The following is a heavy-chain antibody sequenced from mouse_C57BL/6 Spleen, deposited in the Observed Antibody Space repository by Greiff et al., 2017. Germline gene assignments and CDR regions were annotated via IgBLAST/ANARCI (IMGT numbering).Heavy chain of an antibody. CDR1: GYAFSSSW. Sequence: QVQLQQSGPELVKPGASVKISCKASGYAFSSSWMNWVKQRPGKGLEWIGRIYPGDGDTNYNGKFKGKATLTADKSSSTAYMQLSSLTSEDSAVYFCARGEEGYYFDYWGQGTTLTVSS. V-gene: IGHV1-82*01. CDR2: IYPGDGDT. CDR3: ARGEEGYYFDY. J-gene: IGHJ2*01.